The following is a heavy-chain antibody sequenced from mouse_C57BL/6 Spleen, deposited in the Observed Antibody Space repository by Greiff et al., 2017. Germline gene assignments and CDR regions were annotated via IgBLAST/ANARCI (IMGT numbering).Heavy chain of an antibody. CDR3: ARASGEYYGSRYWYFDV. J-gene: IGHJ1*03. V-gene: IGHV1-69*01. D-gene: IGHD1-1*01. CDR2: LDPSDSYT. Sequence: QVQLQQPGAELVMPGASVKLSCKASGYTFTSYWMHWVKQRPGQGLEWIGELDPSDSYTNYNQKFKGKSTLTVEQSSSTAYMQRSSLTSKDSAVYYCARASGEYYGSRYWYFDVWGTGTTVTVTS. CDR1: GYTFTSYW.